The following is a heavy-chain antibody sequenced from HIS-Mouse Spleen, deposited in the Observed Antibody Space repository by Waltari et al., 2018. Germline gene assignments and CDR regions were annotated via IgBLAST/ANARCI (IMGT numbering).Heavy chain of an antibody. Sequence: QLQLQESGPGLVKPSETLSLTCTVPGGSISSSSYYWGWIRQPPGKGLEWIVRSYYSGSTYYNPSLKSRVTISVDTSKNQFSLKLSSVTAADTAVYYCAREIPYSSSWYDWYFDLWGRGTLVTVSS. V-gene: IGHV4-39*07. CDR2: SYYSGST. CDR3: AREIPYSSSWYDWYFDL. D-gene: IGHD6-13*01. J-gene: IGHJ2*01. CDR1: GGSISSSSYY.